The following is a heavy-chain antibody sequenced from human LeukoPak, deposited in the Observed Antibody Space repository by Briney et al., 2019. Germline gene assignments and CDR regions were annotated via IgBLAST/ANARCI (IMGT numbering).Heavy chain of an antibody. V-gene: IGHV1-69*13. CDR1: GGTFSSYA. Sequence: ASVKVSFTASGGTFSSYAISWVRQAPGQGLEWMGGIIPIFGTANYAQKFQGRVTITADESTSTAYMELSSLRSEDTAVYYCARKTLNWFDPWGQGTLVTVSS. CDR3: ARKTLNWFDP. CDR2: IIPIFGTA. J-gene: IGHJ5*02.